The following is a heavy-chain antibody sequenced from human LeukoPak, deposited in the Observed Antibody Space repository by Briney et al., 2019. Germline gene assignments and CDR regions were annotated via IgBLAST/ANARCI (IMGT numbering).Heavy chain of an antibody. CDR3: ARGQLDDFIVVSSGGWFDP. D-gene: IGHD2-21*01. CDR2: INPSGGST. V-gene: IGHV1-46*01. J-gene: IGHJ5*02. CDR1: GYTFTGYY. Sequence: ASVKVSCKASGYTFTGYYMHWVRQAPGQGLEWMGIINPSGGSTSYAQKFQGRVTMTRDTSTSTVYMELSSLRSEDTAVYYCARGQLDDFIVVSSGGWFDPWGQGTLVTVSS.